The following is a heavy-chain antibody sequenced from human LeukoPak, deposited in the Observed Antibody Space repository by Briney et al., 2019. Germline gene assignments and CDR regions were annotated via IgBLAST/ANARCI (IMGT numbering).Heavy chain of an antibody. CDR1: GFTFSSYE. J-gene: IGHJ4*02. D-gene: IGHD6-19*01. CDR2: VSSSGSTI. V-gene: IGHV3-48*03. Sequence: GGSLRLSCAASGFTFSSYEMNWVRQAPGKGLEWVSYVSSSGSTIYYADSVKGRFTISRDNSKNTLYLQMNSLRAEDTAVYYCARANIAVAGFFDYWGQGTLVAVSS. CDR3: ARANIAVAGFFDY.